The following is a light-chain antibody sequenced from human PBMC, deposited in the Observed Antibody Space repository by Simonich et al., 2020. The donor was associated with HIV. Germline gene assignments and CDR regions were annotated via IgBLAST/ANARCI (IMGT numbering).Light chain of an antibody. J-gene: IGKJ4*01. CDR3: QQFDSYPLT. CDR2: AAS. V-gene: IGKV1-39*01. CDR1: QTISNY. Sequence: DILMTQSPSSLSASVGDRVTITCRASQTISNYLNWYQQKPGKAPKLLIYAASSLQRGGPSRFRGRGSGTDFTLTISSLQPEDFATYFCQQFDSYPLTFGGGTKVEIK.